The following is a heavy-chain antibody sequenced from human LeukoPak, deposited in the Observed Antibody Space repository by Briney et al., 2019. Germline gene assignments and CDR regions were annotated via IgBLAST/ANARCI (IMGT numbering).Heavy chain of an antibody. D-gene: IGHD3-10*01. Sequence: PSETLSLTCAVYGGSFSGYYWSWIRQPPGKGLEWIGEINHSGSTNYNPSLKSRVTISVDTSKNQFSLKLSSVTAADTAVYYCAGTTTPRYYGSGSYALGYWGQGTLVTAPS. J-gene: IGHJ4*02. CDR1: GGSFSGYY. CDR2: INHSGST. CDR3: AGTTTPRYYGSGSYALGY. V-gene: IGHV4-34*01.